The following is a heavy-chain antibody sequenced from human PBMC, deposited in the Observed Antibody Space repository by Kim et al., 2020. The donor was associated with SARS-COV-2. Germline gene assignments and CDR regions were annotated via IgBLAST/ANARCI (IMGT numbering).Heavy chain of an antibody. CDR3: ARSGSGSYYAGYYYYYYGMDV. CDR1: GGSVSSGSYY. CDR2: IYYSGST. J-gene: IGHJ6*02. Sequence: SETLSLTCTVSGGSVSSGSYYWSWIRQPPGKGLEWIGYIYYSGSTNYNPSLKSRVTISVDTSKNQFSLKLSSVTAADTAVYYCARSGSGSYYAGYYYYYYGMDVWGQGTTVTVSS. V-gene: IGHV4-61*01. D-gene: IGHD3-10*01.